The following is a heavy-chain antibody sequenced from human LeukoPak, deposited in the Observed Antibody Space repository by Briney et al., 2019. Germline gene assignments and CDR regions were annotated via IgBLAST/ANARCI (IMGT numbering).Heavy chain of an antibody. Sequence: ASVKVSCKASGYTFTSYDINWVRQATGQGLEWMGWMNPNSGNTGYAQKFQGRVTMTRNTSISTAYMELSSLRAEDTAVYYCAKDVLRFLEWGRQNWFDPWGQGTLVTVSS. J-gene: IGHJ5*02. CDR2: MNPNSGNT. V-gene: IGHV1-8*01. CDR1: GYTFTSYD. CDR3: AKDVLRFLEWGRQNWFDP. D-gene: IGHD3-3*01.